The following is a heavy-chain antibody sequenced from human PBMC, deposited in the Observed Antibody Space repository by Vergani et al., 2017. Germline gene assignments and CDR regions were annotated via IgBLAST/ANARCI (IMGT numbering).Heavy chain of an antibody. CDR1: GFTFSSYG. CDR2: ISYDGSNK. Sequence: QVHLVESGGGVVQPGRSLRLSCAASGFTFSSYGMHWVRQAPGKGLEWVAVISYDGSNKYYADSVKGRFTISRDNSKNTLYLQMNSLRAEDTAVYYCAVWFGEDDAFDIWGQGTMVTVSS. CDR3: AVWFGEDDAFDI. J-gene: IGHJ3*02. V-gene: IGHV3-30*03. D-gene: IGHD3-10*01.